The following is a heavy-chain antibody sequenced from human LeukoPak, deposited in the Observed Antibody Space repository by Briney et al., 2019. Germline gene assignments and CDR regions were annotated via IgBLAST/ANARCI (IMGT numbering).Heavy chain of an antibody. J-gene: IGHJ4*02. V-gene: IGHV4-39*01. CDR1: GGSISSSSYY. D-gene: IGHD4-11*01. Sequence: SETLSLTCTVSGGSISSSSYYWGWIRQPPGKGLEWIGSIYYSGSTYHNPSLKSRVTISVDTPKNQFSLKLSSVTAADTAVYYCVRTTTKFDYWGQGTLVTVSS. CDR3: VRTTTKFDY. CDR2: IYYSGST.